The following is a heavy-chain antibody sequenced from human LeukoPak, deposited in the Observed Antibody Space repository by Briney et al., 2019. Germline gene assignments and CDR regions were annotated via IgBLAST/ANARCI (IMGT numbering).Heavy chain of an antibody. CDR2: IYPGDSET. V-gene: IGHV5-51*01. J-gene: IGHJ1*01. CDR3: ARLDEDFYYDGSGFYF. CDR1: GYRLTNYR. Sequence: GESLKISCRGSGYRLTNYRIAWVRQMPGKGLEWMGIIYPGDSETTYSPSFQGQVTISVDKSINTAYLQWSSLRTSDTAMYYCARLDEDFYYDGSGFYFWGQGTLVTVSS. D-gene: IGHD3-22*01.